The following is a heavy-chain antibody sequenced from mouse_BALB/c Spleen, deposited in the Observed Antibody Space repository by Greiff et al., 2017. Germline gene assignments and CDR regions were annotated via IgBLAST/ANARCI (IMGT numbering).Heavy chain of an antibody. J-gene: IGHJ3*01. CDR2: ISYSGST. Sequence: DVQLQESGPGLVKPSQSLSLTCTVTGYSITSDYAWNWIRQFPGNKLEWMGYISYSGSTSYNPSLKSRLSITRDTSKNQFFLQLNSVTTEDTATYYCGRGGRGAWFAYWGQGTLVTVSA. CDR3: GRGGRGAWFAY. CDR1: GYSITSDYA. V-gene: IGHV3-2*02.